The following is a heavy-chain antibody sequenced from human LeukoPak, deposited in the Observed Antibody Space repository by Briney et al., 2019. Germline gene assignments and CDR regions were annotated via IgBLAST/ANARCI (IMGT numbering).Heavy chain of an antibody. CDR2: INSDGSNT. CDR3: ARAVSGWQAIDY. CDR1: GLTFSSSW. D-gene: IGHD6-19*01. Sequence: GGSLRLSCAASGLTFSSSWMYWLRQAPGKGLVWVSDINSDGSNTRYADSVRGRFTISRDNAKEMVHLQMNSLRAEDTAVYYCARAVSGWQAIDYWGQGTLVTVSS. J-gene: IGHJ4*02. V-gene: IGHV3-74*01.